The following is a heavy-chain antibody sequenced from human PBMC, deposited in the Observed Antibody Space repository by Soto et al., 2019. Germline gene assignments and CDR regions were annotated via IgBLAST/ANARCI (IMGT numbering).Heavy chain of an antibody. J-gene: IGHJ4*02. CDR3: AKDADFSGYDWVEY. Sequence: ASVKVSCKASGYTFSTYGISWVRQAPGQGFEWMGWISGYNGNTNYAQKLQGRVTMTTDTSTSTAYMELRNLRSDDTAVYYCAKDADFSGYDWVEYWGQGTLVTVSS. V-gene: IGHV1-18*01. D-gene: IGHD5-12*01. CDR2: ISGYNGNT. CDR1: GYTFSTYG.